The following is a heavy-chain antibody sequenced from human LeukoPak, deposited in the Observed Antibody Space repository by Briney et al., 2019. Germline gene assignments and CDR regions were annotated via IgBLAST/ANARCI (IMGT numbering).Heavy chain of an antibody. CDR3: ARNSLSSAYYPDY. CDR2: ISSSSSSI. D-gene: IGHD3-22*01. Sequence: PGRSLRLSCAASGFTFSSYGMHWGRQAPGKGLEWVSYISSSSSSIYYADSVKGRFTISRDNAKNSLYLQMNSLRDEDTAVYYCARNSLSSAYYPDYWGQGTLVTVSS. CDR1: GFTFSSYG. J-gene: IGHJ4*02. V-gene: IGHV3-48*02.